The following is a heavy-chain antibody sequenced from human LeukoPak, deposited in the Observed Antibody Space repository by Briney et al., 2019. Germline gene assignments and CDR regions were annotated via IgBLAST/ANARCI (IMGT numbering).Heavy chain of an antibody. CDR3: ARDGMSPATVAFDV. Sequence: PDTLSLTCIVSDDSLSRYCWVWMRQPPREVLEWIGRVYTSGYTNYNPSLAIRVTTTVDKSKHQFSLKLTSVTAADTAVYYCARDGMSPATVAFDVWGQGTMVTVSS. CDR2: VYTSGYT. V-gene: IGHV4-4*07. CDR1: DDSLSRYC. D-gene: IGHD2-21*02. J-gene: IGHJ3*01.